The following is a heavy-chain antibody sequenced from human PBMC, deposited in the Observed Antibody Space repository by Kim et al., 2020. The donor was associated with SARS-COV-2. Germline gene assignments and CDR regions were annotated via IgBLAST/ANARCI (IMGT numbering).Heavy chain of an antibody. CDR2: AYYIGNT. D-gene: IGHD6-19*01. CDR3: ARQQRYSSGLYVAFYY. Sequence: SETLSLTCTVSGGSLSSSSYYWRWIRQPPGKGLEWIGTAYYIGNTYYNPSLKSRVTISVDTSNNQFSLKLGSVTAADTAVYYCARQQRYSSGLYVAFYY. V-gene: IGHV4-39*01. CDR1: GGSLSSSSYY. J-gene: IGHJ6*01.